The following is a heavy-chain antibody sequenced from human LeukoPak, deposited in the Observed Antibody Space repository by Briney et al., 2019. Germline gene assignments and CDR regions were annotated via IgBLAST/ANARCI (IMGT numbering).Heavy chain of an antibody. V-gene: IGHV4-59*01. Sequence: SETLSLTCTVSGGSISSYYWSWIRQPPGKGLEWIGYIYYSGSTNYNPSLKSRVTMSVDTSKNQFSLKLSSVTAADTAVYYCARDREGGPYGPAFDIWGQGTMVTVSS. CDR3: ARDREGGPYGPAFDI. D-gene: IGHD3-16*01. CDR1: GGSISSYY. CDR2: IYYSGST. J-gene: IGHJ3*02.